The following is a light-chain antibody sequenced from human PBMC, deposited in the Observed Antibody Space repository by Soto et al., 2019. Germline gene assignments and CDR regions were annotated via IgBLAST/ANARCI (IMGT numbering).Light chain of an antibody. CDR2: GAS. V-gene: IGKV3-15*01. J-gene: IGKJ2*01. CDR1: QSVSSN. Sequence: EIVMTQSPATLSVSPGERATLSCRASQSVSSNLAWYQQKPVQAPRILIYGASTRATGFPARFSGSGSGTKFTFTISSLHSEDFAVYYCQQYNNSPPSTFGQGTKLEIK. CDR3: QQYNNSPPST.